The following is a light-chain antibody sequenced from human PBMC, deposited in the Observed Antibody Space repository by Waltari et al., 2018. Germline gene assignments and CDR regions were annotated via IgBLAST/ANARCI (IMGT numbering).Light chain of an antibody. Sequence: QSALTQPASVSGSLGQSITISCTGTNSDVGSYNVVSWHQQHPGKAPKLLLYRVTKRPEGGSTRFAGSKSGNTASMTISGLQAEDEADYYCSSYAGDNIVVFGGGTRLTVV. J-gene: IGLJ2*01. CDR1: NSDVGSYNV. V-gene: IGLV2-23*02. CDR3: SSYAGDNIVV. CDR2: RVT.